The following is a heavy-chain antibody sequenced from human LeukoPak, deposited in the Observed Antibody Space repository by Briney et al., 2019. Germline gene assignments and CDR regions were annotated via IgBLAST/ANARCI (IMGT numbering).Heavy chain of an antibody. CDR1: GFTLSSYA. CDR3: AKGGRGNGEVY. CDR2: IKQDGSEK. Sequence: GGSLRLSCAASGFTLSSYAMSWVRQAPGKGLEWVANIKQDGSEKNYVDSVKGRFTISRDNAKSSLFLQMNDLRAEDTAVYYCAKGGRGNGEVYWGQGTLVTVSS. V-gene: IGHV3-7*01. J-gene: IGHJ4*02. D-gene: IGHD2-8*01.